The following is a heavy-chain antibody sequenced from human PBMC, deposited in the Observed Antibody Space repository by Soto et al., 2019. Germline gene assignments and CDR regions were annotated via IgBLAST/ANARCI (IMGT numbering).Heavy chain of an antibody. CDR2: INAGNGNT. CDR1: GYTFTSYA. CDR3: ARRVSTTVTTYFDY. V-gene: IGHV1-3*01. D-gene: IGHD4-17*01. Sequence: QVQLVQSGAEVKKPGASVKVSCKASGYTFTSYAMHWVRQAPGQRLEWMGWINAGNGNTKYSQKFQGRVTITRDTSASTAYMELSSLRSGDTAVYYCARRVSTTVTTYFDYWGQGTLVTVSS. J-gene: IGHJ4*02.